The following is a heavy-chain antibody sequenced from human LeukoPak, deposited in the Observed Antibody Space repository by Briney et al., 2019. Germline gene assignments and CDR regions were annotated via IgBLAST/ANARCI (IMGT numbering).Heavy chain of an antibody. V-gene: IGHV3-48*03. Sequence: GGSLRLSCAASAFTFSTYGMNWVRQAPGKGLEWVSYISSSGSTIYYADSVKGRFTISRDNAKNSLYLQINSLRAEDTAVYYCARASCSGGSCYFLDYWGQGTLVTVSS. CDR3: ARASCSGGSCYFLDY. J-gene: IGHJ4*02. CDR1: AFTFSTYG. CDR2: ISSSGSTI. D-gene: IGHD2-15*01.